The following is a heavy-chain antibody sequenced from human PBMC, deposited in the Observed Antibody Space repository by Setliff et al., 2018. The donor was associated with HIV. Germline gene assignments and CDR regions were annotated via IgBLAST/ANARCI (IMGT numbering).Heavy chain of an antibody. CDR2: INPNSGGT. V-gene: IGHV1-2*04. CDR1: GYTFTGYY. Sequence: GASVMVSCKASGYTFTGYYMHWVRQAPGQGLEWMGWINPNSGGTNYAQKFQGWVTMTRDTSISTAYMELSRLRSDDTAVYYCARGGLVDSSGYYYRSGGAFDIWGQGTMVTVSS. D-gene: IGHD3-22*01. CDR3: ARGGLVDSSGYYYRSGGAFDI. J-gene: IGHJ3*02.